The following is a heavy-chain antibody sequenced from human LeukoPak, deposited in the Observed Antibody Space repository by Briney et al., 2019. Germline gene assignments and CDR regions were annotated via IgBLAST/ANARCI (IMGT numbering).Heavy chain of an antibody. CDR2: IFYSRGT. J-gene: IGHJ3*02. D-gene: IGHD5-24*01. V-gene: IGHV4-39*01. CDR1: GASISNSRYY. Sequence: SETLSLTCTVSGASISNSRYYWGWIRQPPGKGLEWVASIFYSRGTDFNPSLKSRVTISVDTSKDQFFLNLNSVTAADTAVYYCARMATIPYDAFDIWGQGTMVTVSS. CDR3: ARMATIPYDAFDI.